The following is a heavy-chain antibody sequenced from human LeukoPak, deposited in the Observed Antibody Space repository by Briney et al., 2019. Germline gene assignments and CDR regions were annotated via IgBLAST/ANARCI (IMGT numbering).Heavy chain of an antibody. CDR2: IYYSGST. V-gene: IGHV4-39*01. J-gene: IGHJ2*01. CDR3: ARRAYSYDNSGIPRYWYFDL. CDR1: GGSISSSRYY. Sequence: PSETLSLTCSVSGGSISSSRYYWGWIRQPPGKGLERIGSIYYSGSTYYNPSLNSRVTISVATSQNQFSLTLSSVTAADTAVYYCARRAYSYDNSGIPRYWYFDLWGRGTLVTVSS. D-gene: IGHD3-22*01.